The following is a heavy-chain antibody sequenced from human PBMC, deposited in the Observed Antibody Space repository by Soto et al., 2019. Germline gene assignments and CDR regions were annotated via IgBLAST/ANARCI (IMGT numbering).Heavy chain of an antibody. V-gene: IGHV4-59*01. CDR1: GGSMGRYF. J-gene: IGHJ3*02. D-gene: IGHD3-22*01. CDR3: ARRRPNYYDSSGYYPKGAFDI. Sequence: LSLTPTVAGGSMGRYFGSWVRQITEKGLEWIGYIYYSGSTNYNPSLKSRVTISVDTSKNQFSLKLSSVTAADTAVYYCARRRPNYYDSSGYYPKGAFDIWGQGTMVTVSS. CDR2: IYYSGST.